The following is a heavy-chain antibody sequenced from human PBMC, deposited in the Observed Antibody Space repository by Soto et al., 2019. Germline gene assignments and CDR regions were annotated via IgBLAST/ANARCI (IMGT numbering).Heavy chain of an antibody. V-gene: IGHV4-59*01. CDR1: GGSISSYY. Sequence: SETLCLTCPVSGGSISSYYWSWIRQPPGKGLEWIGYIYYSGSTNYNPSLKSRVTISVDTSKNQFSLKLSSVTAADTAVYYCARVAVASIWLDNYYYMDVWGKGTTVTVSS. J-gene: IGHJ6*03. D-gene: IGHD6-19*01. CDR2: IYYSGST. CDR3: ARVAVASIWLDNYYYMDV.